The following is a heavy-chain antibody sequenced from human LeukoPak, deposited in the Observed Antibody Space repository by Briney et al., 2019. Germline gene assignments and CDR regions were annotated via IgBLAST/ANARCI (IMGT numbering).Heavy chain of an antibody. D-gene: IGHD2-2*02. V-gene: IGHV4-34*01. CDR1: GGSFSGYY. J-gene: IGHJ5*02. CDR2: INHSGST. Sequence: SDTLSLTCAVYGGSFSGYYWSWIRQPPGKGLEWIGEINHSGSTNYNPSLKSRVTMSVDTSKNQFSLKLSSVTAADTAVYYCARGKGYCSSTSCYTWFDPWGQGTLVTVSS. CDR3: ARGKGYCSSTSCYTWFDP.